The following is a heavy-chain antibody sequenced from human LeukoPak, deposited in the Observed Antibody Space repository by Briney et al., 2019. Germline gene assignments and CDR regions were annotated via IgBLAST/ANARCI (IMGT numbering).Heavy chain of an antibody. V-gene: IGHV3-30*03. D-gene: IGHD2-15*01. CDR2: ISYDGSNK. CDR1: GFTFSSYG. CDR3: ARDQDVVVVAATTGGWFDP. J-gene: IGHJ5*02. Sequence: GRSLRLSCAASGFTFSSYGMHWVRQAPGKGLEWVAVISYDGSNKYYADSVKGRFTISRDNSKNTLYLQMNSLGAEDTAVYYCARDQDVVVVAATTGGWFDPWGQGTLVTVSS.